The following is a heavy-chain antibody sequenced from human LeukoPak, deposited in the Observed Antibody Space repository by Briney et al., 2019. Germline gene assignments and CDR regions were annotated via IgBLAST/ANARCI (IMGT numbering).Heavy chain of an antibody. V-gene: IGHV3-74*01. CDR2: INTDGSST. CDR3: ARDPLNSSGWYKEFDY. J-gene: IGHJ4*02. D-gene: IGHD6-19*01. Sequence: GGSLRPSCAASGFTFSSYWMHWVRQAPGKGLVWVSRINTDGSSTNYADSVKGRFTISRDNAKNTLYLQMNSLTAEDTAVYYCARDPLNSSGWYKEFDYWGQGTLVTVSS. CDR1: GFTFSSYW.